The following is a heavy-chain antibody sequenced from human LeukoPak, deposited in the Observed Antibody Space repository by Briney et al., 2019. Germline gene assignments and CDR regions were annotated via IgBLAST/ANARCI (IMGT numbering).Heavy chain of an antibody. CDR3: ARNREYSSGWYYFDD. V-gene: IGHV4-4*07. Sequence: PSETLSLTCTVSGGSISPYYWSWIQQPAGKGLEWIGRIYTSGATNYNPSLSSRVTMSLDTSKNQFSLELRSVTAADTAIYYCARNREYSSGWYYFDDWGQGTLVTVSS. J-gene: IGHJ4*02. D-gene: IGHD6-19*01. CDR1: GGSISPYY. CDR2: IYTSGAT.